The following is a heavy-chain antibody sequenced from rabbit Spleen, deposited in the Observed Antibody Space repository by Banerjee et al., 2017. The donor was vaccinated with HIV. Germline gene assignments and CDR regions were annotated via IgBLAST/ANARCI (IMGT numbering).Heavy chain of an antibody. Sequence: QEQVVESGGGLVQPQGSLTVTCTASGFSFNGGYDMCWVRQAPGKGLEWIACIYAASTSNTYSATWAKGRFTISKTSSTTVTLQMTSLTAADTATYFCARDTSTSFSTYGMDLWGQGTLVTVS. CDR3: ARDTSTSFSTYGMDL. CDR1: GFSFNGGYD. V-gene: IGHV1S45*01. CDR2: IYAASTSNT. D-gene: IGHD1-1*01. J-gene: IGHJ6*01.